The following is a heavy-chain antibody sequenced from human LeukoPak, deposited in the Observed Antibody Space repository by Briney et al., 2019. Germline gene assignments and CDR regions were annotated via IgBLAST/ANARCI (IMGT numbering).Heavy chain of an antibody. CDR1: GYTFTGYY. V-gene: IGHV1-2*02. CDR2: INPNSGGT. D-gene: IGHD6-13*01. J-gene: IGHJ4*02. Sequence: ASVKVSCKASGYTFTGYYMHWVRQAPGQGLGWMGWINPNSGGTNYAQKFQGRVTMTRGTSISTAYMELSRLRSDDTAVYYCARDSSSWYFDYWGQGTLVTVSS. CDR3: ARDSSSWYFDY.